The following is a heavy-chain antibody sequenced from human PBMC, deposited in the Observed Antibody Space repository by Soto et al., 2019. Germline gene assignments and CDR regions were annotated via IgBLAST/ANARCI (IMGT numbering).Heavy chain of an antibody. D-gene: IGHD3-10*01. V-gene: IGHV1-46*01. CDR2: INPSGGST. CDR3: ARVVETANFDY. J-gene: IGHJ4*02. Sequence: QVQLVQSGAEVKKPGASVKVSCKASGYTFTSYYMHWVRQAPGQGLEWMGIINPSGGSTSYAQKFQGRVTMTRDTSTSTVYMELSSLRSEDTAVYSCARVVETANFDYWGQGTLVTVSS. CDR1: GYTFTSYY.